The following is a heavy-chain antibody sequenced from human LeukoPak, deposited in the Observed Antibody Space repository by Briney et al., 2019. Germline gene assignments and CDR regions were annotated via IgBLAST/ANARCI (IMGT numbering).Heavy chain of an antibody. CDR1: GGTFSSYA. CDR2: IIPIFGTA. CDR3: HVAYDTYYFDY. Sequence: GASVKVSFKASGGTFSSYAISWVRQAPGQGLEWMGGIIPIFGTANYTQKFQGRVTITADESTSTAYMELSSLRSEDTAVYYCHVAYDTYYFDYWGQGTLVTVSS. D-gene: IGHD2-8*02. J-gene: IGHJ4*02. V-gene: IGHV1-69*13.